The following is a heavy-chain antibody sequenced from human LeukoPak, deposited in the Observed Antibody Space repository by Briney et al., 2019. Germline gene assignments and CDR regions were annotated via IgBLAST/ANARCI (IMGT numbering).Heavy chain of an antibody. J-gene: IGHJ4*02. Sequence: GGSLRLSCEASGFTFSHYEMNWVRQAPGKGLQWVSYISSSGYTIYYADSVKGRFTISRDNAKNSLYLQMNSLRAEDTAVYYCAREDCSSTSCYDPSVSDYWGQGTLVTVSS. CDR2: ISSSGYTI. CDR3: AREDCSSTSCYDPSVSDY. V-gene: IGHV3-48*03. D-gene: IGHD2-2*01. CDR1: GFTFSHYE.